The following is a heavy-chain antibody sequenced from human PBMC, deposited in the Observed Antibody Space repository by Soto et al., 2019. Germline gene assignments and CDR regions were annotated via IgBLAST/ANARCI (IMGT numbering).Heavy chain of an antibody. V-gene: IGHV4-34*01. Sequence: SETLSLTCAVYGGSFSCYYWSWISQPPGKGLEWIGEINHSGSTNYNPSLKSRVTISVDTSKNQFSLKLSSVPAADTAVYYCARGRGVVVVRGGGPPLDVWGQGTTVTVSS. CDR2: INHSGST. J-gene: IGHJ6*02. D-gene: IGHD2-2*01. CDR3: ARGRGVVVVRGGGPPLDV. CDR1: GGSFSCYY.